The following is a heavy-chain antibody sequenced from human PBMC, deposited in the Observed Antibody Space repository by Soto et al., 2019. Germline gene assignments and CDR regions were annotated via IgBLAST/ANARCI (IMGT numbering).Heavy chain of an antibody. V-gene: IGHV3-48*02. CDR3: ARGSDITMVRGVIITRGWGFDY. CDR2: ISSSSSTI. D-gene: IGHD3-10*01. Sequence: QAGGSLRLSCAASGFTFSSYSMNWVRQAPGKGLEWVSYISSSSSTIYYADSVKGRFTISRGNAKNSLYLQMNSLRDEDTAVYYCARGSDITMVRGVIITRGWGFDYWGQGTLVTVSS. CDR1: GFTFSSYS. J-gene: IGHJ4*02.